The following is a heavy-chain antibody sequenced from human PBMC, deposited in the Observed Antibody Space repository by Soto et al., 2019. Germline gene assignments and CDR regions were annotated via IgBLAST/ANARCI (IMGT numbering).Heavy chain of an antibody. J-gene: IGHJ3*02. CDR3: ARAYSNYVDAFDI. D-gene: IGHD4-4*01. CDR1: GGTFSSYT. Sequence: SVKVSCKASGGTFSSYTISWVRQAPGQGLEWMGRIIPILGIANYAQKFQGRVTITADKSTSTAYMELSSLRSEDTAVYYCARAYSNYVDAFDIWGQGTMVTVSS. V-gene: IGHV1-69*02. CDR2: IIPILGIA.